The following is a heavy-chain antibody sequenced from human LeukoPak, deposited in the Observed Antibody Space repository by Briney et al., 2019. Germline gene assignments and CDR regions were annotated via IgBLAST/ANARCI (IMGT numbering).Heavy chain of an antibody. V-gene: IGHV4-4*07. J-gene: IGHJ4*02. Sequence: SETLTLTCSVSGVSFNSYYWGWVRQAPGKGLDWVGRIYTIGTTHYSPPLKSRLTMSMDTSKKQFSLKLGSVTAAYTAVYYCGRQGYTASYYFVDYWSQGTLITVSS. D-gene: IGHD3-10*01. CDR2: IYTIGTT. CDR3: GRQGYTASYYFVDY. CDR1: GVSFNSYY.